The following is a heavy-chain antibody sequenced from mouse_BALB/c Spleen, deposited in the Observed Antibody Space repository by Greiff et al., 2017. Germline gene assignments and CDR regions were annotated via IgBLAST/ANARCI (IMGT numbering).Heavy chain of an antibody. CDR3: ARCYGSSSYYFDY. V-gene: IGHV3-8*02. CDR1: GDSITSGY. D-gene: IGHD1-1*01. Sequence: EVHLVESGPSLVKPSQTLSLTCSVTGDSITSGYWNWIRKFPGNKLEYMGYISYSGSTYYNPSLKSRISITRDTSKNQYYLQLNSVTTEDTATYYCARCYGSSSYYFDYWGQGTTLTVSS. J-gene: IGHJ2*01. CDR2: ISYSGST.